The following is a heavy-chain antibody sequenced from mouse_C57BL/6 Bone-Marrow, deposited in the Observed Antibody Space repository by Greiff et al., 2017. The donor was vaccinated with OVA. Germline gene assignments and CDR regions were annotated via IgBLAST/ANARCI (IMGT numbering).Heavy chain of an antibody. Sequence: EVQLVESGGGLVKPGGSLKLSCAASGFTFSSYAMSWVRQTPEKRLEWVATISDGGSYTYYPDNVKGRFTISRDNAKNNLYLQMSHLKSEDTAMYYCARDLDGYYDFDYWGQGTTLTVSS. CDR1: GFTFSSYA. CDR2: ISDGGSYT. J-gene: IGHJ2*01. V-gene: IGHV5-4*01. D-gene: IGHD2-3*01. CDR3: ARDLDGYYDFDY.